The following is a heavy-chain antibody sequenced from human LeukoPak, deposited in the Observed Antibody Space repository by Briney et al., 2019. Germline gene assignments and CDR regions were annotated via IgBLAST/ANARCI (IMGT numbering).Heavy chain of an antibody. CDR3: ARAPRAVVVTAYYYYYYMDV. Sequence: SQTLSLTCTVSGGSISSGSYYWSWIRQPAGKGLEWIGRIYTSGSTNYNPSLKSRVTISVDTSKNQFSLKLSSVTAADTAVYYCARAPRAVVVTAYYYYYYMDVWGKGTTVTVSS. D-gene: IGHD2-21*02. J-gene: IGHJ6*03. CDR2: IYTSGST. V-gene: IGHV4-61*02. CDR1: GGSISSGSYY.